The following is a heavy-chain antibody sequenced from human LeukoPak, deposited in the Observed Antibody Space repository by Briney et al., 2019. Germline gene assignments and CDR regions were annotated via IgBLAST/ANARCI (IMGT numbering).Heavy chain of an antibody. D-gene: IGHD5-12*01. J-gene: IGHJ4*02. V-gene: IGHV3-30*03. CDR1: GFTFSSYG. CDR3: ARDQLAYSGYDTLFDY. Sequence: PGRSLRLSCAASGFTFSSYGMHWVRQAPGKGLEWVAVISYDGSNKYYAESVKGRFTISRDNSKNTLYLQLNSLRPDDTAVYYCARDQLAYSGYDTLFDYWGQGTLVTVSS. CDR2: ISYDGSNK.